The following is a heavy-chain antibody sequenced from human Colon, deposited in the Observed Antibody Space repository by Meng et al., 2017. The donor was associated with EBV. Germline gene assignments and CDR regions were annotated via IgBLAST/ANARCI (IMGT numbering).Heavy chain of an antibody. Sequence: LQYPGPGWWVPSQALSLTCTVSGGSMSSGNYYWSWIRQPPGKGLEWIGYIHHSGSAYYNPSLKSRVSISVDTSKNQFSLNLNSMTAADTAVYYCASFDHIPRRNYFDYWGQGTLVTVSS. CDR2: IHHSGSA. J-gene: IGHJ4*02. V-gene: IGHV4-30-4*01. CDR1: GGSMSSGNYY. CDR3: ASFDHIPRRNYFDY. D-gene: IGHD2-21*01.